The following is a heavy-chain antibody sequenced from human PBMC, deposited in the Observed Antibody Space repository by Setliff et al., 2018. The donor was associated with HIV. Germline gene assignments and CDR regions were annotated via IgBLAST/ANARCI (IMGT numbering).Heavy chain of an antibody. CDR3: ARGVHYVCGVYSNFFDS. CDR1: ADTFTNCL. Sequence: WASVKVSCKASADTFTNCLINWVRQAPGQGLEWMGWINTDSGTPTYAQAFTGWFVFSLDTSVSTAFLQITSLKAEDTAVYYCARGVHYVCGVYSNFFDSWGQGTLVTVSS. J-gene: IGHJ1*01. D-gene: IGHD2-21*01. CDR2: INTDSGTP. V-gene: IGHV7-4-1*02.